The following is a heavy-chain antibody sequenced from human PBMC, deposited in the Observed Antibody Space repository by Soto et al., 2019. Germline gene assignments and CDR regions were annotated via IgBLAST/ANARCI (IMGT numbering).Heavy chain of an antibody. D-gene: IGHD3-10*01. Sequence: QVQLQESGPGLVKPSQTLSLTCTVSGGSISSGGYYWSWIRQHPGKGLERIGYIYYSGSTYYNPSLKSRVTISVDTSKNQFSLKLRSVTAADTAVYSCARVRFGEINFDYWGQGTLVTVSS. CDR2: IYYSGST. CDR1: GGSISSGGYY. CDR3: ARVRFGEINFDY. J-gene: IGHJ4*02. V-gene: IGHV4-31*03.